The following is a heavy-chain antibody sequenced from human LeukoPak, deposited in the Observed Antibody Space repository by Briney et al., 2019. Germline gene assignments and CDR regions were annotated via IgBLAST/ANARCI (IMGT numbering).Heavy chain of an antibody. D-gene: IGHD4-17*01. CDR3: AKGPYGDYGGDYFYYYMDV. J-gene: IGHJ6*03. V-gene: IGHV1-69*13. Sequence: SVKVSCKASGGTFSNYAISWVRQAPGQGLEWMGGIIPIFGTTKYAQKFQGRVTITADESTSTAYMELNSLRSEDTAVYHCAKGPYGDYGGDYFYYYMDVWDKGTTVTVSS. CDR2: IIPIFGTT. CDR1: GGTFSNYA.